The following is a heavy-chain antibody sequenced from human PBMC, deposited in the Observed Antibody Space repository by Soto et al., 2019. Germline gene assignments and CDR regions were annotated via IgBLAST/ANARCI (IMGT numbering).Heavy chain of an antibody. J-gene: IGHJ6*02. CDR3: AKGATVTTHYQYYGMDV. CDR2: VNWDGDTT. D-gene: IGHD4-17*01. V-gene: IGHV3-43D*04. Sequence: GSLILSCAASGFTFDDFAMCGVRQVPGKGLEWISLVNWDGDTTFYADSVKGRFIISRDNSKNSVYLQMNSLRSEDSAMYYCAKGATVTTHYQYYGMDVWGQGTTVTVSS. CDR1: GFTFDDFA.